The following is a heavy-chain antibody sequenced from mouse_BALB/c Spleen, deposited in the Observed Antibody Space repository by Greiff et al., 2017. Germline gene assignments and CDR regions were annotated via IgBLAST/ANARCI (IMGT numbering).Heavy chain of an antibody. CDR2: ISSGSSTI. CDR3: ARGNGSTGYYAMDY. V-gene: IGHV5-17*02. CDR1: GFTFSSFG. Sequence: VQLKESGGGLVQPGGSRKLSCAASGFTFSSFGMHWVRQAPEKGLEWVAYISSGSSTIYYADTVKGRFTISRDNPKNTLFLQMTSLRSEDTAMYYCARGNGSTGYYAMDYWGQGTSVTVSS. J-gene: IGHJ4*01. D-gene: IGHD2-2*01.